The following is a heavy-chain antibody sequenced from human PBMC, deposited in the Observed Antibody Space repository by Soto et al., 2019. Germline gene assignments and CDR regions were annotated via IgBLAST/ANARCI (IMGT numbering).Heavy chain of an antibody. CDR3: ATSIGGYGLSTLFDY. CDR1: GYNFTSYW. J-gene: IGHJ4*02. V-gene: IGHV5-51*01. Sequence: RAAQQISWEGSGYNFTSYWIGRVRQIKGKGLEWMGVIYPGDSDTRYSPSFQAQVTISADKSISTAYLQWSSLKASDTAMYYCATSIGGYGLSTLFDYWGQGTLVTVS. D-gene: IGHD5-18*01. CDR2: IYPGDSDT.